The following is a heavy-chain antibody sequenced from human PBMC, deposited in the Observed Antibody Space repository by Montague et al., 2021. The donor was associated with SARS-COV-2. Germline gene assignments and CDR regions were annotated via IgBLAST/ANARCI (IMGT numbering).Heavy chain of an antibody. V-gene: IGHV4-31*03. CDR2: IYYSGST. CDR3: ATESLGYCSSTSCYGPHYGMDV. J-gene: IGHJ6*02. Sequence: TLSLTCTVSGGSISSGSYYWSWIRQHPGKGLEWIGYIYYSGSTYYNPSLKSRVTISVDTSKNQFSLKLISVTAADTAVYYCATESLGYCSSTSCYGPHYGMDVWGQGTTVTVSS. D-gene: IGHD2-2*01. CDR1: GGSISSGSYY.